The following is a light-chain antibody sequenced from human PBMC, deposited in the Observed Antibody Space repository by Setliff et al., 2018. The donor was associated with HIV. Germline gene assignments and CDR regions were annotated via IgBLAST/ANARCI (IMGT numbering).Light chain of an antibody. CDR1: ASNIGGNT. Sequence: SVLTQPPSASGTPGQRVTIFCSGSASNIGGNTVNWYQHFPGTAPKLLIYNNNQRPSGVPDRFSGSKSGTSASLAISGLQSEDEADYYCAALDDSLSGWVFGGGTKVTVL. CDR3: AALDDSLSGWV. CDR2: NNN. V-gene: IGLV1-44*01. J-gene: IGLJ3*02.